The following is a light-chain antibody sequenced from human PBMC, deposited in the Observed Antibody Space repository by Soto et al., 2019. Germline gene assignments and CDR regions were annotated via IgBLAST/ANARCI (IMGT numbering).Light chain of an antibody. CDR2: DVT. Sequence: QSALTQPASLSGSPGQSITISCTGTSSDIGGYNYVSWYQQHPGKAPKLIIHDVTNRPSGVSDRFFGSKSGNTASLTISGLQAEDEADSYCSSYRASSTTHYVFGTGTKVTVL. CDR1: SSDIGGYNY. J-gene: IGLJ1*01. V-gene: IGLV2-14*03. CDR3: SSYRASSTTHYV.